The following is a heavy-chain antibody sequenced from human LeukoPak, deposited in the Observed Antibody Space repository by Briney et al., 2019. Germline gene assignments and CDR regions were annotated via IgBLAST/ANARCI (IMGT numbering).Heavy chain of an antibody. CDR3: ARDGAVDYYGSGSYYNVFDY. CDR1: GGTFSSYA. Sequence: ASVKVSCKASGGTFSSYAISWVRQAPGQGLEWMGGIIPIFGTANYAQKFQGRVTITADESTSTAYMELSSLRSEDTAVYYCARDGAVDYYGSGSYYNVFDYWGQGTLVTVSS. CDR2: IIPIFGTA. D-gene: IGHD3-10*01. J-gene: IGHJ4*02. V-gene: IGHV1-69*13.